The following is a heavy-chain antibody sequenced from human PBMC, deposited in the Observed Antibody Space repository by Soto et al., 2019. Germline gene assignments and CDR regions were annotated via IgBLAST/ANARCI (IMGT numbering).Heavy chain of an antibody. V-gene: IGHV5-10-1*01. D-gene: IGHD2-2*01. CDR2: IDPSDSYT. J-gene: IGHJ6*02. CDR1: GYSFTSYW. Sequence: PGESLKISCKGAGYSFTSYWISWVRQMPGKGLEWMGRIDPSDSYTNYSPSFQGHVTISADKSISTAYLQWSSLKASDTAMYYCARRGRYCSSTSCYDYYYYGMDVWGQGTTVTVSS. CDR3: ARRGRYCSSTSCYDYYYYGMDV.